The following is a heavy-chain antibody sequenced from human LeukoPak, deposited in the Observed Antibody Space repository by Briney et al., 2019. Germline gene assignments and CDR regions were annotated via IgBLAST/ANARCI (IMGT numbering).Heavy chain of an antibody. CDR2: ISGRNGNT. V-gene: IGHV1-18*01. CDR1: GYSFTDYG. Sequence: ASVQVSCKASGYSFTDYGITWVRQAPRQGLEWMGWISGRNGNTNYSQRLHSRVTMTTDTSTSTAYMELRSLTSDDTAGYYCARDHALWSNCFDYWGQGTLVTVSS. CDR3: ARDHALWSNCFDY. D-gene: IGHD2/OR15-2a*01. J-gene: IGHJ4*02.